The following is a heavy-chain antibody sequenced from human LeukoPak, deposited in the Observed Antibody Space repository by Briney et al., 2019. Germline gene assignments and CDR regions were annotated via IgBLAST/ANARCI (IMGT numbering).Heavy chain of an antibody. D-gene: IGHD2-2*01. CDR3: ARDSEGYCSSTSCFWYYGMDV. Sequence: ASVKVSCKASGYTFTSYGISWVRQAPGQGLEWMGWISAYNGNTNYAQKLQGRVTMTTDTSTSTAYMELRSLRSDDAAVYYCARDSEGYCSSTSCFWYYGMDVWGKGTTVTVSS. CDR1: GYTFTSYG. J-gene: IGHJ6*04. CDR2: ISAYNGNT. V-gene: IGHV1-18*04.